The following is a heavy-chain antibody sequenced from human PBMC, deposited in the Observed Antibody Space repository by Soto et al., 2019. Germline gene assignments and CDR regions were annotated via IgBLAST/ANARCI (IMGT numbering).Heavy chain of an antibody. J-gene: IGHJ5*02. V-gene: IGHV4-39*01. CDR3: ARHEEYSYGLDWFDP. Sequence: LSLTCTVSGGSTSSSSYYWGWIRQPPGKGLEWIGSIYYSGSTYYNPSLKSRVTISVDTSKNQFSLRLSSVTAADTAVYYCARHEEYSYGLDWFDPWGQGTLVTVSS. CDR2: IYYSGST. D-gene: IGHD5-18*01. CDR1: GGSTSSSSYY.